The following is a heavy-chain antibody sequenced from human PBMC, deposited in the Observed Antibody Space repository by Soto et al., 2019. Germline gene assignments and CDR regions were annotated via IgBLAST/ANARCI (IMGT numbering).Heavy chain of an antibody. CDR2: ISAYNGNT. Sequence: ASVKVSCKASSYTFTSYGIGWVRQAPGQGLEWMGWISAYNGNTNYAQKLQGRVTMTTDTSTSTAYMELRSLRSDDTAVYYCARDHAAAVRWFDPWGQGTLVTVSS. V-gene: IGHV1-18*01. CDR1: SYTFTSYG. J-gene: IGHJ5*02. CDR3: ARDHAAAVRWFDP. D-gene: IGHD6-13*01.